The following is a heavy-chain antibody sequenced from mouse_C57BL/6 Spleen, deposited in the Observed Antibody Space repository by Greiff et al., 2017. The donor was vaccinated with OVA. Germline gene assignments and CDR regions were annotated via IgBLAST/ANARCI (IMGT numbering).Heavy chain of an antibody. CDR2: INPSSGYT. D-gene: IGHD2-1*01. V-gene: IGHV1-4*01. CDR1: GYTFTSYT. CDR3: ARERDYYGNLDY. Sequence: QVQLKESGAELARPGASVKMSCKASGYTFTSYTMHWVKQRPGQGLEWIGYINPSSGYTKYNQKFKDKATLTADKSSSTAYMQLSSLTSEDSAVYYCARERDYYGNLDYWGQGTSVTVSS. J-gene: IGHJ4*01.